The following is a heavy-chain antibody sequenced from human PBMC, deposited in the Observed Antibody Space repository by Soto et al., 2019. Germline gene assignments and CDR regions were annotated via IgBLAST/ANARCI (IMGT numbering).Heavy chain of an antibody. CDR3: AKENQHLVHDY. J-gene: IGHJ4*02. CDR1: GFTLRNYG. V-gene: IGHV3-30*18. D-gene: IGHD6-13*01. CDR2: ISHDGSDK. Sequence: QVQLVESGGGVVRPGRSLRLTCAASGFTLRNYGMHWVRQAPGKGLEWVAVISHDGSDKYYADSMKGRFIISRDNSENTLFLNMNSLKPEDTAVYYCAKENQHLVHDYWGQGTLVTVSS.